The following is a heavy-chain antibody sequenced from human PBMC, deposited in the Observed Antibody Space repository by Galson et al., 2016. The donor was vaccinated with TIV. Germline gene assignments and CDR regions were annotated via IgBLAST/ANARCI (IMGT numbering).Heavy chain of an antibody. V-gene: IGHV3-23*01. CDR2: ISENSGST. J-gene: IGHJ6*02. CDR3: AKQFVDV. D-gene: IGHD5-24*01. CDR1: GFTFSSYA. Sequence: LRLSCAASGFTFSSYAMNWVRQAPGKGLEWVSSISENSGSTDYADSVKGRFTISRDNSKNTLYLQMDGLRAEDTAVYYCAKQFVDVWGQGTMVTVSS.